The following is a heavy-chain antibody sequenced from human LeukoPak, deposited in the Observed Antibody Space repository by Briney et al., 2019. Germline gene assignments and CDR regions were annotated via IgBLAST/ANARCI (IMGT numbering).Heavy chain of an antibody. CDR3: AKDPLTANYDSSGYFYFDY. CDR1: GFTFSLYD. J-gene: IGHJ4*02. Sequence: PGGSLRLSCAASGFTFSLYDMSWVRQAPGKGLEWVSAISGSGGSTYYADSVKGRFTISRDNSKNTLYLQMNSLRAEDTAVYYCAKDPLTANYDSSGYFYFDYWGQGTLVTVSS. D-gene: IGHD3-22*01. V-gene: IGHV3-23*01. CDR2: ISGSGGST.